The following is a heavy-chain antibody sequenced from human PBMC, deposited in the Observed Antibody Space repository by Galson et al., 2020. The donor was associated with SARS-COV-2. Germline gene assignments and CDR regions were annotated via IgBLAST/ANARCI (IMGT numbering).Heavy chain of an antibody. D-gene: IGHD3-3*01. CDR3: AKEHYPRITIFGVVSDY. CDR2: ISGSGGST. CDR1: GFTFSSYA. Sequence: GGSLRLSCAASGFTFSSYAMSWVRQAPGKGLEWVSAISGSGGSTYYADSVKGRFTISRDNSKNTLYLQMNSLRAEDTAVYYCAKEHYPRITIFGVVSDYWGQGTLVTVSS. V-gene: IGHV3-23*01. J-gene: IGHJ4*02.